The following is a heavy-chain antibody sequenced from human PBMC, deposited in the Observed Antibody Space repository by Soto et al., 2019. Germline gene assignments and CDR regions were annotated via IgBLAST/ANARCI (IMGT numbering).Heavy chain of an antibody. CDR2: ISGSGGST. CDR1: GFTFSSYA. Sequence: GGSLRLSCAASGFTFSSYAMSWVRQAPGKGLEWVSAISGSGGSTYYADSVKGRFTISRGNSKNTLYLQMNSLRAEDTAVYYCAKDSEDIVVVPAARGSFFDYRGQGTLVTVSS. CDR3: AKDSEDIVVVPAARGSFFDY. J-gene: IGHJ4*02. V-gene: IGHV3-23*01. D-gene: IGHD2-2*01.